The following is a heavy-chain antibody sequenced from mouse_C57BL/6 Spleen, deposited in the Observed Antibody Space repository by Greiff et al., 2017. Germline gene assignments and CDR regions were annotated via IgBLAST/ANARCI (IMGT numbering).Heavy chain of an antibody. CDR3: ARWDCPGTTVVGGYAMDY. V-gene: IGHV1-84*01. CDR1: GYTFTDYY. Sequence: QVQLQQSGPELVKPGASVKISCKASGYTFTDYYINWVKQRPGQGLEWIGWIYPGSGNTKYNEKFKGKATLTVDTSSSTAYMQLSSLTSEDSAVYCCARWDCPGTTVVGGYAMDYWGQGTSVTVSS. D-gene: IGHD1-1*01. J-gene: IGHJ4*01. CDR2: IYPGSGNT.